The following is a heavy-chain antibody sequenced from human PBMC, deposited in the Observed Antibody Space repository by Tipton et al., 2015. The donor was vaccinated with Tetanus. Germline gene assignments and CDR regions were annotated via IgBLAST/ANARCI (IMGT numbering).Heavy chain of an antibody. CDR2: IFPDDSDT. D-gene: IGHD6-6*01. V-gene: IGHV5-51*01. CDR1: GYSFTSHW. Sequence: EVQLVQSGADVKKPGESLKISCKASGYSFTSHWIGWVRQMPGKGLEWMGMIFPDDSDTRYSPSFQGHVPFSVDKSTSTVYLQWSSLKASDTAMYFCARMYSTSSPFDHWGQGTLVAVSS. J-gene: IGHJ4*02. CDR3: ARMYSTSSPFDH.